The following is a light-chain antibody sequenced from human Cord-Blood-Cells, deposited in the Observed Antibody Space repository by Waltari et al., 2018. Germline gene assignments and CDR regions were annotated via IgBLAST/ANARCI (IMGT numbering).Light chain of an antibody. CDR1: SSNIGSNY. CDR3: AAWDDSLSGPV. CDR2: RNN. Sequence: SGTPGQRVTISCSGSSSNIGSNYVYWYQQLPGTAPKLLIYRNNQRPSGVPDRFSGSKSGTSASLAISGLRSEDEADYYCAAWDDSLSGPVFGGGTKLTVL. V-gene: IGLV1-47*01. J-gene: IGLJ3*02.